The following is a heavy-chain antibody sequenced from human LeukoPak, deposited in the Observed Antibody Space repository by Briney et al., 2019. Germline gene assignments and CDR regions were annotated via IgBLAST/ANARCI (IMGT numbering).Heavy chain of an antibody. CDR3: ARDKYSGSYPLDY. CDR2: IYSGGST. V-gene: IGHV3-66*01. CDR1: GFAVSSNY. J-gene: IGHJ4*02. Sequence: GGSLRLSCAASGFAVSSNYMSWVRQAPGKGLEWVAVIYSGGSTNSADSVKGRFTISRDNAKKSLYLQMNSLRAEDTAVYYCARDKYSGSYPLDYWGQGTLVTVSS. D-gene: IGHD1-26*01.